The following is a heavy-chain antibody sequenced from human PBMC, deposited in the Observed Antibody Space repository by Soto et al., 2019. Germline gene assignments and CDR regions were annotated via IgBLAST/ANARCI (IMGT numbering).Heavy chain of an antibody. CDR3: ARDCTHGLGDYDGFDI. CDR2: ISNDGSNK. CDR1: GFTFSSYA. J-gene: IGHJ3*02. V-gene: IGHV3-30-3*01. Sequence: GGSLRLSFSASGFTFSSYAMHWVRQAPGKGLEWVAVISNDGSNKFFADSVKGRFTISRDNSKNTQFLQMNSLRPEDTAMYYCARDCTHGLGDYDGFDIWGQGTMVTVSS. D-gene: IGHD4-17*01.